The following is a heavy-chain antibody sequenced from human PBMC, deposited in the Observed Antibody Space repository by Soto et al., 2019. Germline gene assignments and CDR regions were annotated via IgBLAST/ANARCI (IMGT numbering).Heavy chain of an antibody. V-gene: IGHV3-74*01. CDR3: AREFATDNDFPSTYHSRYFDY. Sequence: PGGSLRLSCEASGFIFSNYWMHWVRQTPGTGLVWVSRISNDGSITNYADSVKGRFTISRDNAKNTLYLQMNSLRAEDTAVYYCAREFATDNDFPSTYHSRYFDYWGEGTLIT. CDR2: ISNDGSIT. CDR1: GFIFSNYW. D-gene: IGHD1-1*01. J-gene: IGHJ4*02.